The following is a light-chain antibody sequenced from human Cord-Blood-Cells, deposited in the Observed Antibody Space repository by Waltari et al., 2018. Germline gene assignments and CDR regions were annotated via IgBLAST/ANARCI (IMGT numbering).Light chain of an antibody. CDR3: QQSYSTPYT. V-gene: IGKV1-39*01. CDR1: QSISSY. CDR2: AAS. Sequence: DIQMTQSPSSLSASVGDRVPITCRASQSISSYLNWYQQKPGKAPKLLIYAASRLQSGVPSRFSGSGSGTDFTLPISSLQPEEFATYYCQQSYSTPYTFGQGTKLEIK. J-gene: IGKJ2*01.